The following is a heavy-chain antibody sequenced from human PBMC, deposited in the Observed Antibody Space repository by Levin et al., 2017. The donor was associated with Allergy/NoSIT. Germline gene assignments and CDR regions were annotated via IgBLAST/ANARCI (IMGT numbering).Heavy chain of an antibody. CDR1: GFTFSSYG. J-gene: IGHJ6*02. CDR3: AKVAPKVDTAMVTYGMDV. V-gene: IGHV3-30*18. CDR2: ISYDGSNK. Sequence: GESLKISCAASGFTFSSYGMHWVRQAPGKGLEWVAVISYDGSNKYYADSVKGRFTISRDNSKNTLYLQMNSLRAEDTAVYYCAKVAPKVDTAMVTYGMDVWGQGTTVTVSS. D-gene: IGHD5-18*01.